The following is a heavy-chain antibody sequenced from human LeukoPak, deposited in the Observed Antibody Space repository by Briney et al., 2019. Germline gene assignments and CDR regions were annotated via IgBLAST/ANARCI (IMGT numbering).Heavy chain of an antibody. Sequence: PSETLSLTCAVYGGSFSGYYWSWVRQAPGKGLEWVSAISGSDGGTYYADSVKGRFTISRDNSKNTLSLQMNSLRAEDTAVYYCAKDPNSGWGDYWGQGTPVTVSS. J-gene: IGHJ4*02. CDR3: AKDPNSGWGDY. CDR2: ISGSDGGT. V-gene: IGHV3-23*01. CDR1: GGSFSGYY. D-gene: IGHD6-19*01.